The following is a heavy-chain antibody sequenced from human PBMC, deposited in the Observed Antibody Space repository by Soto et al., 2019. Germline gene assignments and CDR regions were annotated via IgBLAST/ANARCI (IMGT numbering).Heavy chain of an antibody. Sequence: GGSLRLSCVASGFTVSSNYMSWVRQAPGKGLEWVSLIYSGGTTYYGDSVKGRFTISRDNSENTLYLQMSSLRAEDTAVYYCARLSGSGSGPFDYWGQGTLVTVSS. D-gene: IGHD3-10*01. CDR2: IYSGGTT. V-gene: IGHV3-66*04. J-gene: IGHJ4*02. CDR1: GFTVSSNY. CDR3: ARLSGSGSGPFDY.